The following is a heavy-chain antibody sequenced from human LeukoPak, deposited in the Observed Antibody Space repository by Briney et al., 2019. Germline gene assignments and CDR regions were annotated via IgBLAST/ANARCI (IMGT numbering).Heavy chain of an antibody. CDR1: GGSISSYY. D-gene: IGHD1-26*01. CDR2: IYYSGST. V-gene: IGHV4-59*01. CDR3: ARDSSGSYRDDAFDI. Sequence: SETLSLTCTVSGGSISSYYWSWIRQPPGKGLEWIGYIYYSGSTNYNPSLKSRVTISVDTSKNQFSLKLSSVTAADTAVYYCARDSSGSYRDDAFDIWGQGTMVTVSS. J-gene: IGHJ3*02.